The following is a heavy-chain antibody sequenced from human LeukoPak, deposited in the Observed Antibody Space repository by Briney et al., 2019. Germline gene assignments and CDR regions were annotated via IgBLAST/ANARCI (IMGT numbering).Heavy chain of an antibody. D-gene: IGHD5-18*01. V-gene: IGHV1-2*02. J-gene: IGHJ6*02. Sequence: ASVKVSCKASGYTFTGYYMHWVRQAPGQGLEWMGWINPNSGGTNYAQKFQGRVTMSRDTSISTAYMELSRLRSDDTAVYYCARGDYVATAMAVYYYYGMDVWGQGTTVTVSS. CDR2: INPNSGGT. CDR1: GYTFTGYY. CDR3: ARGDYVATAMAVYYYYGMDV.